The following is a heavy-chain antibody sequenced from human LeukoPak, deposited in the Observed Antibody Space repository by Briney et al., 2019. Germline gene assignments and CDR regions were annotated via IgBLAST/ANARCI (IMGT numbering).Heavy chain of an antibody. D-gene: IGHD1-26*01. Sequence: PGGSLRLSCAASGFTFSSYAMHWVRQAPGKGLEWVAVISYDGSNKYYADSVKGRFTISRDNSKNTLYLQMNSLRAEDTAVYYCARDGLKWEPLYYFDYWGQGTLVTVSS. CDR3: ARDGLKWEPLYYFDY. J-gene: IGHJ4*02. V-gene: IGHV3-30*04. CDR2: ISYDGSNK. CDR1: GFTFSSYA.